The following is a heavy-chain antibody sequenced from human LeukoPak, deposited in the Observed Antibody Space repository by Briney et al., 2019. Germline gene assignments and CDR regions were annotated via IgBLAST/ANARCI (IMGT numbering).Heavy chain of an antibody. Sequence: GASVKVSCKAPGYTFTGYYMHWVRQAPGQGLEWMGWINPNSGGTNYAQKFQGRVTMTRDTSISTAYMELSRLRSDDTAVYYCARDGNIVVVPAATWFDPWGQGTLVTVSS. J-gene: IGHJ5*02. V-gene: IGHV1-2*02. CDR1: GYTFTGYY. CDR3: ARDGNIVVVPAATWFDP. CDR2: INPNSGGT. D-gene: IGHD2-2*01.